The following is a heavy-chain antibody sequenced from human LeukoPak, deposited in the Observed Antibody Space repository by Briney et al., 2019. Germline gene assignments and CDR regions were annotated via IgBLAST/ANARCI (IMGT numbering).Heavy chain of an antibody. V-gene: IGHV1-69*05. J-gene: IGHJ4*02. CDR1: GYTLTELS. CDR3: ARDSSGWYYQLDY. CDR2: IIPIFGTA. D-gene: IGHD6-19*01. Sequence: SVKVSCKVSGYTLTELSMHWVRQAPGQGLEWMGGIIPIFGTANYAQKFQGRVTITTDESTSTAYMELSSLRSEDTAVYYCARDSSGWYYQLDYWGQGTLVTVSS.